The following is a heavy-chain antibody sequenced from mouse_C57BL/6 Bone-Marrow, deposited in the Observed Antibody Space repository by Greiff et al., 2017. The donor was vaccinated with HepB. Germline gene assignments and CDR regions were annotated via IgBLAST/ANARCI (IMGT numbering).Heavy chain of an antibody. CDR3: ATSDFDY. Sequence: QVQLKQPGAELVKPGTSVKLSCKASGYTFTSYWMQWVKQRPGQGLEWIGEIDPSDSYTNYNQKLKGKATLTVDTASSTAYMQLSSLTSEDSAVYYCATSDFDYWGQGTTLTVSS. CDR2: IDPSDSYT. J-gene: IGHJ2*01. V-gene: IGHV1-50*01. CDR1: GYTFTSYW.